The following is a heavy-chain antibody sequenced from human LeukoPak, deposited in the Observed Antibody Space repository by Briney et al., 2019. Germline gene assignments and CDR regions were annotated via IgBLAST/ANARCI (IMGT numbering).Heavy chain of an antibody. CDR3: ARGGKRRGITLIVATSTPRDAFDI. CDR2: LSSSGGST. J-gene: IGHJ3*02. V-gene: IGHV3-23*01. CDR1: GFTFTSFA. D-gene: IGHD3-22*01. Sequence: GGSLRLSCAASGFTFTSFAMSWVRQAPGKGLEWVSALSSSGGSTYYADSVKGRFTISRDNSKNTLYLQMKSLRAEDTAVYYCARGGKRRGITLIVATSTPRDAFDIWGQGTMVTVSS.